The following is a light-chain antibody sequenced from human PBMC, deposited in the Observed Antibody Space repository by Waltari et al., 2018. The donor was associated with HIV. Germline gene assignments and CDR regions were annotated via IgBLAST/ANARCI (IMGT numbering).Light chain of an antibody. Sequence: QSALTQPASVSGPPGQSFTIPCPAPRSAVIGSTPVTWYQQHPGKAPKLIIYDVSNRPSGVPYRFSGSKSGNTASLTISGLQAEDEADYYCKSKTSSSTPCVFGTGTKVTVL. CDR1: RSAVIGSTP. V-gene: IGLV2-14*03. CDR3: KSKTSSSTPCV. CDR2: DVS. J-gene: IGLJ1*01.